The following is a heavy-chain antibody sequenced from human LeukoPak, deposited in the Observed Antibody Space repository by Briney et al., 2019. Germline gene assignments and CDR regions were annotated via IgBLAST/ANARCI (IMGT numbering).Heavy chain of an antibody. Sequence: GRSLRLSCAASGFTFNSYAMHWVRQAPGKGLEWVAVTSYDGSNKYCADSVKGRFTISRDNSKNTLYLQMNSLRAEDTAVYYCARPRSSIYYYYGMDVWGKGTTVTVSS. J-gene: IGHJ6*04. V-gene: IGHV3-30*04. CDR1: GFTFNSYA. CDR3: ARPRSSIYYYYGMDV. CDR2: TSYDGSNK.